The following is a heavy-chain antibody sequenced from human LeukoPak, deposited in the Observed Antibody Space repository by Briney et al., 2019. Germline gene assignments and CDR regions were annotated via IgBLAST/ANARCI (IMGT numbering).Heavy chain of an antibody. CDR2: ISAYNGHT. D-gene: IGHD6-19*01. V-gene: IGHV1-18*01. J-gene: IGHJ6*02. Sequence: GASVKVSCTASGYTFTDYGISWVRQAPGQGLEWMGWISAYNGHTNYAQNLQGRVTMTTDTSTTTAYMEVRSLRSDDTAVYYCPRDREQWRANLYAMDVWGQGTTATVSS. CDR1: GYTFTDYG. CDR3: PRDREQWRANLYAMDV.